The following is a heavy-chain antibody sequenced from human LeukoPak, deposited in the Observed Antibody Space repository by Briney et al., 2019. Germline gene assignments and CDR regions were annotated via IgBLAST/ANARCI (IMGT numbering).Heavy chain of an antibody. D-gene: IGHD3-22*01. CDR2: ISGSGGST. CDR3: AKVDYYDSSGYYYLTSGEAFDI. J-gene: IGHJ3*02. Sequence: PGGSLRLSCAASGFTFSSYAMSWVRQAPGKGLEWVSAISGSGGSTYYADSVKGRFTISRDNSKNTLYLQMNSLRAEDTAVYYCAKVDYYDSSGYYYLTSGEAFDIWGQGTMVTVSS. CDR1: GFTFSSYA. V-gene: IGHV3-23*01.